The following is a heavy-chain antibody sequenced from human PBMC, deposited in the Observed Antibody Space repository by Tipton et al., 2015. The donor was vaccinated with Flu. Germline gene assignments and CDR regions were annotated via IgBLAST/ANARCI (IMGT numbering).Heavy chain of an antibody. CDR3: AKDRGALADTVTIDY. J-gene: IGHJ4*02. CDR1: GFTFSNNG. CDR2: ISGGGTST. V-gene: IGHV3-23*01. Sequence: SLRLSCVGSGFTFSNNGMTWVRQAPGKGLEWVSAISGGGTSTFYADSVKGRFTISRDNSEKALYLQLNSLRVEDTAVYYCAKDRGALADTVTIDYWGQGTLVTVSS. D-gene: IGHD5-18*01.